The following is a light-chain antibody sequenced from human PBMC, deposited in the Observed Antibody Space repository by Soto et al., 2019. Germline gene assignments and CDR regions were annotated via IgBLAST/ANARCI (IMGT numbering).Light chain of an antibody. CDR1: SGDVGSYDL. V-gene: IGLV2-23*01. CDR2: EGS. Sequence: QSALTQPASVSGSPGQSITISCTGTSGDVGSYDLVSWYQQHPGKAPRLMIYEGSQWPSGVSNRFSASKSGNTASLTISGLQAQDEAEYYCCSYAGFSTLVFGGGTKLTVL. J-gene: IGLJ2*01. CDR3: CSYAGFSTLV.